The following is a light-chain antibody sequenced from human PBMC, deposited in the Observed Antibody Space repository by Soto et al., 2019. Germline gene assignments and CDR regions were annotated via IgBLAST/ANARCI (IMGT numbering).Light chain of an antibody. CDR1: QGIGTY. CDR3: QQYYTYPRT. Sequence: AIRMTQSPSSLSASIGDRVTITCRASQGIGTYLAWYQQKPGKAPNLLIYAASILESGVPSRFSGSGSGSDFTLTISNLQSGDFATYYCQQYYTYPRTFGQGTKVEIK. CDR2: AAS. V-gene: IGKV1-8*01. J-gene: IGKJ1*01.